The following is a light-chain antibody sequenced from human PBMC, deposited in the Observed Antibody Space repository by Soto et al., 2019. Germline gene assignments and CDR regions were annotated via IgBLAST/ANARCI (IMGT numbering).Light chain of an antibody. Sequence: EVVLTQSPATLSVSPGDRATLSCRASQSVSRNLAWYQQKPGQAPRLLIYGASTRATGVPARFSGSGSATEFTLSISSLQSEDVAVYYCQQVKSFLPLTFGGGTKVEIK. J-gene: IGKJ4*01. V-gene: IGKV3-15*01. CDR3: QQVKSFLPLT. CDR2: GAS. CDR1: QSVSRN.